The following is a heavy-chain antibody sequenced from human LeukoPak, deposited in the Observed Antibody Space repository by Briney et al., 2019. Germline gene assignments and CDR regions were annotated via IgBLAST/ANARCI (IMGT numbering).Heavy chain of an antibody. CDR1: GFTFSSYA. Sequence: PGRSLRLSCAASGFTFSSYAMHWVRQAPGKGLEWVAVISYDGSNKYYADSVKGRFTISRDNSKNTLYLQMNSLRAEDTAVYYCASAGADSGYDPFDYWGQGTLVTVSS. D-gene: IGHD5-12*01. V-gene: IGHV3-30-3*01. CDR3: ASAGADSGYDPFDY. CDR2: ISYDGSNK. J-gene: IGHJ4*02.